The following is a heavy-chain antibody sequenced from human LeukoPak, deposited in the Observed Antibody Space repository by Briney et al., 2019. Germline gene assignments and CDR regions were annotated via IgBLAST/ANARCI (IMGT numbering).Heavy chain of an antibody. CDR1: GYMFNLYA. J-gene: IGHJ4*02. CDR3: ARGGGTDWYEGFFEY. V-gene: IGHV1-3*04. Sequence: VASVKVSCKASGYMFNLYAMHWVRQAPGQRPEWMGWINTGNGNTDSSQNLQGRVTITRDSSATTAYMEMSSLTPEDTAVYYCARGGGTDWYEGFFEYWGQGTLVTVSS. D-gene: IGHD6-19*01. CDR2: INTGNGNT.